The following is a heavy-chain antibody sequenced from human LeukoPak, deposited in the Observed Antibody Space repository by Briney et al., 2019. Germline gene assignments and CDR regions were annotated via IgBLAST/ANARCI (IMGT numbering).Heavy chain of an antibody. J-gene: IGHJ4*02. D-gene: IGHD3-10*01. V-gene: IGHV4-4*07. CDR3: AANSADYNTLGSSYKV. Sequence: MPSETLSLTCTVSGGSISSHYWSWIRQPAGKGLEWIGRIYTSGSTNYNPSLKSRVTISVDTSKNQFSLKLNSVTAADTAVFYCAANSADYNTLGSSYKVWGQGTLVTVSS. CDR1: GGSISSHY. CDR2: IYTSGST.